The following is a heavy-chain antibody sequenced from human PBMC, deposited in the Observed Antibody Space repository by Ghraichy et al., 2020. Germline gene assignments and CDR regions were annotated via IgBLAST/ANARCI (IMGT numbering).Heavy chain of an antibody. D-gene: IGHD6-13*01. V-gene: IGHV3-30*18. J-gene: IGHJ5*02. CDR2: ISYDGSNK. CDR1: GFTFSSYG. CDR3: AKEEGRESSSWYYNWFDP. Sequence: GGSLRLSCAASGFTFSSYGMHWVRQAPGKGLEWVAVISYDGSNKYYADSVKGRFTISRDNSKNTLYLQMNSLRAEDTAVYYCAKEEGRESSSWYYNWFDPWGQGTLVTVSS.